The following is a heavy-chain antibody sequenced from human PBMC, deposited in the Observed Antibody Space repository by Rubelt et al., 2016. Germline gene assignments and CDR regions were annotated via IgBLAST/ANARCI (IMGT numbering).Heavy chain of an antibody. Sequence: QLQLQESGPGLVKPSETLSLTCTVSGGSISSSSYYWGWIRQPPGKGLEWIGEINHSGSTNHNPSRKSGCTISVDTSKNRFSRRLSSVTAADTAVYYCASQSSSGWYAFDIWGQGTMVTVSS. V-gene: IGHV4-39*07. D-gene: IGHD6-19*01. CDR2: INHSGST. CDR1: GGSISSSSYY. J-gene: IGHJ3*02. CDR3: ASQSSSGWYAFDI.